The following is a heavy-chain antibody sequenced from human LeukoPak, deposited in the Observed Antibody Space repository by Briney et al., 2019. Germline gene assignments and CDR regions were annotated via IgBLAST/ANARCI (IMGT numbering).Heavy chain of an antibody. D-gene: IGHD5-12*01. Sequence: GASVKVSCKASGGTFSSYAISWVRQAPGQGLEWMGGIIPIFGTANYAQKFQGRVTITADESTSTAYMELSSLGSEDTAGYYFARPGGATISSFDIWGQGTMVTASS. V-gene: IGHV1-69*13. J-gene: IGHJ3*02. CDR2: IIPIFGTA. CDR1: GGTFSSYA. CDR3: ARPGGATISSFDI.